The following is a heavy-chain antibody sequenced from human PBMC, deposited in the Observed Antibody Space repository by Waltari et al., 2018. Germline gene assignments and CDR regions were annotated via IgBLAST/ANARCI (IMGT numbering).Heavy chain of an antibody. Sequence: QVQLVQSGAEVEKPGASVKVSCTTSGYTFTGYYIYWVRQAPGQGLEWMGWINPNSGDTNYAQKFQGRVTMTRDTAISTAYVELKRLRSDDTAVYYCARARRYNWNYDAFDIWGQGTMVTVSS. J-gene: IGHJ3*02. V-gene: IGHV1-2*02. CDR3: ARARRYNWNYDAFDI. CDR1: GYTFTGYY. D-gene: IGHD1-7*01. CDR2: INPNSGDT.